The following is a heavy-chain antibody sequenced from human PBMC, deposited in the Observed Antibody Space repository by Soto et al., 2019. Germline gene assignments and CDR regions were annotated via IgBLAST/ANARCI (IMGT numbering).Heavy chain of an antibody. V-gene: IGHV4-30-4*01. CDR2: IYYSGST. J-gene: IGHJ3*02. D-gene: IGHD3-10*01. Sequence: SETLSLTCTVSGGSISSGDYYRSWIRQPPGKGLEWIGYIYYSGSTYYNPSLKSRVTISVDTSKNQFSLKLSSVTAADTAVYYCARGDYGKDAFDIWGQGTMVTVPS. CDR1: GGSISSGDYY. CDR3: ARGDYGKDAFDI.